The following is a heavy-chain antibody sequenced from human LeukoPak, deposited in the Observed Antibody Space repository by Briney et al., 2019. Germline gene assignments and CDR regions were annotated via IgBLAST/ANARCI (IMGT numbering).Heavy chain of an antibody. D-gene: IGHD6-13*01. CDR3: ARADSSSWYNDARYDY. CDR1: GYTFTSYA. Sequence: ASVKVSCKASGYTFTSYAMNWVRQAPGQGLEWMGWINPNSGGTNYAQKFQGRVTMTRDTSISTAYMELSRLRSDDTAVYYCARADSSSWYNDARYDYWGQGTLVTVSS. J-gene: IGHJ4*02. V-gene: IGHV1-2*02. CDR2: INPNSGGT.